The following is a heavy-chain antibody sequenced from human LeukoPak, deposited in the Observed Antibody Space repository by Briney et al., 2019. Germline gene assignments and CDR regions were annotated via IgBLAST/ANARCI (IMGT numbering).Heavy chain of an antibody. CDR2: IWYDGSNK. CDR3: ARDQYYYDSSDSLH. D-gene: IGHD3-22*01. V-gene: IGHV3-33*01. CDR1: GFTFSSHG. Sequence: GRSLRLSCAASGFTFSSHGMHWVRQAPGKGLEWVAVIWYDGSNKYYADSVKGRFTISRDNSKNTLYLQMNSLRAEDTAVYYCARDQYYYDSSDSLHWGQGTLVTVSS. J-gene: IGHJ4*02.